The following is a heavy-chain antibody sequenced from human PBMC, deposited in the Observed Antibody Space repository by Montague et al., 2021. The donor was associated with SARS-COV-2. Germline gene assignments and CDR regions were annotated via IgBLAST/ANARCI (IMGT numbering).Heavy chain of an antibody. CDR3: ARDTTYNTGIYYDAFDV. CDR1: GFAFNSYW. Sequence: SLRLSCAASGFAFNSYWMTWVRQAPGKGLEWVANINRDGSVKHFVDSVEGRFTISRDNAKNSLYLLMNSLRLEDTAVYYCARDTTYNTGIYYDAFDVWGQGTMVTVSS. CDR2: INRDGSVK. J-gene: IGHJ3*01. V-gene: IGHV3-7*03. D-gene: IGHD1-26*01.